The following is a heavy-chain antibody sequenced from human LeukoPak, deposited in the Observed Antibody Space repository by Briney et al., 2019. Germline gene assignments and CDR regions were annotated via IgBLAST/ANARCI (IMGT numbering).Heavy chain of an antibody. Sequence: GGSLRLSCAASGFTVSSNYMSWVRQAPGKGLEWVSVIYSGGSTYYADSVKGRFTISRDNSKNTLYLQMNSLRAEDTAVYYCARERGCGGDCYYFDYWGQGTLVTVSS. D-gene: IGHD2-21*02. CDR1: GFTVSSNY. CDR2: IYSGGST. V-gene: IGHV3-53*01. CDR3: ARERGCGGDCYYFDY. J-gene: IGHJ4*02.